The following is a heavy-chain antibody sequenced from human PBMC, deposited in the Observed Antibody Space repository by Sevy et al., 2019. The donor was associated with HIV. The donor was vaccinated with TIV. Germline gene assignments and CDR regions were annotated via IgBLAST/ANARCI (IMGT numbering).Heavy chain of an antibody. CDR2: IYYSGST. CDR3: ARISSGWYLFDY. V-gene: IGHV4-39*01. CDR1: GGSISSSSYY. Sequence: SETLSLTCTVSGGSISSSSYYWGWIRQPPGKGLEWIGSIYYSGSTYYNPSLKSRVTISVDTSKNQFSLKLSSVTAADTAVYYCARISSGWYLFDYWGQGPLVTVSS. J-gene: IGHJ4*02. D-gene: IGHD6-19*01.